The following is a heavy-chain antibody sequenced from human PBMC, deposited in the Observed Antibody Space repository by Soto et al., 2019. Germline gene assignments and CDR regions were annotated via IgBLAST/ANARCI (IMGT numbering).Heavy chain of an antibody. CDR2: ISTGSSYT. Sequence: QVRLVESGGGLVRPGGSLRLSCAASGFAFNNYYMSWIRQTPRKGLEWLSYISTGSSYTRYTDSVKGRFIISRDDAKNSVSLQMNSLRAEDTGLYYCASAPDTGFESFFHNWGPGIQVTVSS. CDR3: ASAPDTGFESFFHN. J-gene: IGHJ4*02. D-gene: IGHD5-12*01. V-gene: IGHV3-11*05. CDR1: GFAFNNYY.